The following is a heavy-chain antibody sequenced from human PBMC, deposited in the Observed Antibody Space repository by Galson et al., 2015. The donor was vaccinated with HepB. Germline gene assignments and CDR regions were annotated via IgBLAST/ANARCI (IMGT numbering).Heavy chain of an antibody. V-gene: IGHV4-31*03. CDR3: ARGTPSGPRDYYYYYMDV. CDR1: GGSISSGGYY. J-gene: IGHJ6*03. D-gene: IGHD3-10*01. Sequence: TLSLTCTVSGGSISSGGYYWSWIRQHPGKGLEWIGYIYYSGSTYYNPSLKSRVTISADTSKNQFSLKLSSVTAADTAVYYCARGTPSGPRDYYYYYMDVWGKGTTVTVS. CDR2: IYYSGST.